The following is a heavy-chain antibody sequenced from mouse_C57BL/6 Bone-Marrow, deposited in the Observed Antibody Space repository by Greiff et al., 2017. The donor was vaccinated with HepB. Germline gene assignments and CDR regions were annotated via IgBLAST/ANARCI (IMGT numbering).Heavy chain of an antibody. V-gene: IGHV1-82*01. Sequence: VQLQQSGPELVKPGASVKISCKASGYAFSSSWMNWVKQRPGKGLEWIGRIYPGDGDTNYNGKFKGKATLTADKSSSTAYMQLSSLTSEDSAVYCCSIYYYGSSSFYYFDYWGHGTTLTASS. CDR2: IYPGDGDT. D-gene: IGHD1-1*01. J-gene: IGHJ2*01. CDR3: SIYYYGSSSFYYFDY. CDR1: GYAFSSSW.